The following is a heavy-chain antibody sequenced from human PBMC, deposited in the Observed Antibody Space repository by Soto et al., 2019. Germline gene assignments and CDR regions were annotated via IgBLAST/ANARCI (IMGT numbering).Heavy chain of an antibody. CDR3: ARDRLRGYDSSGFYS. CDR1: GYSFSFYG. J-gene: IGHJ4*02. Sequence: QIQLVQSGAEWRKPGASVKVSCKASGYSFSFYGINWVRQAPGQGLEWMGWINPSDGNRNFAQKFEDRVTXTXAXSXXTVFLELRSLKSDDTAIYYCARDRLRGYDSSGFYSWGQGTMVTVSS. CDR2: INPSDGNR. V-gene: IGHV1-18*01. D-gene: IGHD3-22*01.